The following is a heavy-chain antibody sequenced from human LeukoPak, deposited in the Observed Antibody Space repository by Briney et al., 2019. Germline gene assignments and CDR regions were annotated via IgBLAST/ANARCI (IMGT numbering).Heavy chain of an antibody. Sequence: ASVKVSCKVSGYTLTELSMHWVRQAPGKGLEWMGGFDPEDGETIYAQKFQGRVTMTEDTSTDTAYMELSSLRSEDTAVYYCATHPKGRVVVPAAIREGVDSWFDPWGQGTLVTVSS. V-gene: IGHV1-24*01. CDR1: GYTLTELS. CDR2: FDPEDGET. D-gene: IGHD2-2*02. CDR3: ATHPKGRVVVPAAIREGVDSWFDP. J-gene: IGHJ5*02.